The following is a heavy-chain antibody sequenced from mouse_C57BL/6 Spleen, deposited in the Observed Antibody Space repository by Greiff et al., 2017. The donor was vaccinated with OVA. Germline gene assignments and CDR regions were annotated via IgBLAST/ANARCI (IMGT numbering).Heavy chain of an antibody. D-gene: IGHD1-1*01. CDR3: ARWCTTDYFYY. J-gene: IGHJ2*01. Sequence: VQLQQSGPELVKPGASVKISCKASGYTFPDYYMNWVKQSHGKSLEWIGDINPNNGGTSYNQKFKGKATLTVDKSSSTAYMELRSLTSEDSAVYYCARWCTTDYFYYWGQGTTLTVSS. CDR1: GYTFPDYY. V-gene: IGHV1-26*01. CDR2: INPNNGGT.